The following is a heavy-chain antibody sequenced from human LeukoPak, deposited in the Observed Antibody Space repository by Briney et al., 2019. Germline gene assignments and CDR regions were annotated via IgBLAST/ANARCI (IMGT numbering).Heavy chain of an antibody. J-gene: IGHJ4*02. CDR1: GYTFTGYY. V-gene: IGHV1-2*02. CDR2: INPNSGGT. CDR3: ARATTGDSAGYFDY. D-gene: IGHD1-1*01. Sequence: ASVKVSCRASGYTFTGYYMHWVRQAPGQGLEWMGWINPNSGGTNYAQKFQGRVTMTRDTSISTAYMELSRLRSDDTAVYYCARATTGDSAGYFDYWGQGTLVTVSS.